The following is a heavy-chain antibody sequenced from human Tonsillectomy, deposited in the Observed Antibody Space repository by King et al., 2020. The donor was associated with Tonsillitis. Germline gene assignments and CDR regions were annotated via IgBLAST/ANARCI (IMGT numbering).Heavy chain of an antibody. CDR3: ARDLGVRGPHLGMDV. D-gene: IGHD3-10*01. J-gene: IGHJ6*02. CDR2: ISYDGSNK. CDR1: GFTFSSYG. Sequence: VQLVESGGGVVQPGRSLRLSCAASGFTFSSYGMHWVRQAPGKGLEWVAVISYDGSNKYYADSVKGRFTISRDNSKNTLYLQMNSLRAEDTAVYYCARDLGVRGPHLGMDVWGQGTTVTVSS. V-gene: IGHV3-33*05.